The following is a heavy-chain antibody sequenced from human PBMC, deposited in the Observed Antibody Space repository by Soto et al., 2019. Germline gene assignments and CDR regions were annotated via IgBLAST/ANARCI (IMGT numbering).Heavy chain of an antibody. J-gene: IGHJ4*02. CDR3: ARRGCKRSLDH. D-gene: IGHD2-15*01. CDR1: GGSISSYY. V-gene: IGHV4-59*01. Sequence: SETLSLTCTVSGGSISSYYWSWIRQPPGKGLEWIGYIYYSGSTNYNPSLKSRVTISVDTSKNQFSLKLSSVTAADTAVYYGARRGCKRSLDHCGQGTRGAV. CDR2: IYYSGST.